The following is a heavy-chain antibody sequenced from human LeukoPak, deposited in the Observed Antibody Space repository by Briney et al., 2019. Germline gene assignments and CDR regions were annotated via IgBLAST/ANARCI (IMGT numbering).Heavy chain of an antibody. CDR2: ISPSGGIT. V-gene: IGHV3-23*01. J-gene: IGHJ4*02. Sequence: GGSLRLSCAASGFTFSSYAMSWVRQAPGKGLEWVSAISPSGGITYYDDSVKGRFTISRDNSKNTLYLQMNSLTAEDTAIYYCAKGVNYFVLEYWGQGTLVTISS. CDR3: AKGVNYFVLEY. D-gene: IGHD3-10*02. CDR1: GFTFSSYA.